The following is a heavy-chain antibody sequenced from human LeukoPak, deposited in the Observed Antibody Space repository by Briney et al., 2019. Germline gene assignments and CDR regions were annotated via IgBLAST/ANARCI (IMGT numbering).Heavy chain of an antibody. D-gene: IGHD1-26*01. V-gene: IGHV4-61*02. CDR3: ARESLGPPYYFDY. J-gene: IGHJ4*02. Sequence: SQTLSLTCTVSGGSISSGSYYWSWIRQPAGKGLEWIGRIYTSGSTNYNPSLKSRVIISVDTSKNQFFLKLSSVTAADTAVYYCARESLGPPYYFDYWGQGTLVTVSS. CDR1: GGSISSGSYY. CDR2: IYTSGST.